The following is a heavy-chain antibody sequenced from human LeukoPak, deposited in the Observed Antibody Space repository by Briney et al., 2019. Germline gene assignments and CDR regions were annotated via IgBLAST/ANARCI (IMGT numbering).Heavy chain of an antibody. J-gene: IGHJ1*01. V-gene: IGHV3-11*01. CDR3: ARISYGDYAYFQH. D-gene: IGHD4-17*01. CDR1: GFTFSDYY. CDR2: ISSSGSTI. Sequence: PGGSLRLSCAASGFTFSDYYMSWIRQAPGKGLEWVSYISSSGSTIYYADSAKGRFTISRDNAKNSLYLQMNSLRAEDTAVYYCARISYGDYAYFQHWGQGTLVTVSS.